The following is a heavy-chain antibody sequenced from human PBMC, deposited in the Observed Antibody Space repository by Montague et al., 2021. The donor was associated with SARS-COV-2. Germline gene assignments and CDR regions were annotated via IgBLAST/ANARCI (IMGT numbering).Heavy chain of an antibody. CDR3: ARDAGGNFPTSFGY. CDR1: GFTVSSNY. Sequence: SLRLSCAASGFTVSSNYMSWVRQAPGKGLEWVSVNYSGGSTYYXXXVXXRFTISRDNSKNTLYLQMNSLRAEDTAVYYCARDAGGNFPTSFGYWGQGTLVTVSS. J-gene: IGHJ4*02. V-gene: IGHV3-53*01. CDR2: NYSGGST. D-gene: IGHD4-23*01.